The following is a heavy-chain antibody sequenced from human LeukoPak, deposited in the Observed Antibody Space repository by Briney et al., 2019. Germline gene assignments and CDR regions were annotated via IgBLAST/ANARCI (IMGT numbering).Heavy chain of an antibody. CDR1: GFTISGDA. CDR2: ISFDGTNK. J-gene: IGHJ3*01. V-gene: IGHV3-30*04. CDR3: ARETHDALDL. Sequence: GGSLRLSCTASGFTISGDAMHWVRQAPGKGLQWVADISFDGTNKNYADSVKGRFTISRDNSKNTLFLQMNSLTTDDTAQFYCARETHDALDLWGPGTLVTVSS.